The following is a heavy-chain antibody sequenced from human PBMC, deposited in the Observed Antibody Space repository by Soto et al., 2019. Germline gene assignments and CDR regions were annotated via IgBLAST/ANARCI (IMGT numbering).Heavy chain of an antibody. J-gene: IGHJ6*03. CDR3: AKDGSGNEHYMDV. D-gene: IGHD3-3*01. Sequence: GGSLRLSCAASGFTFSSYGMHWVRQAPGKGLEWVAVISYDGSNKYYADSVKGRFTISRDNSKNTLYLQMNSLRAEDTAVYYCAKDGSGNEHYMDVWGKGTTVTVSS. V-gene: IGHV3-30*18. CDR2: ISYDGSNK. CDR1: GFTFSSYG.